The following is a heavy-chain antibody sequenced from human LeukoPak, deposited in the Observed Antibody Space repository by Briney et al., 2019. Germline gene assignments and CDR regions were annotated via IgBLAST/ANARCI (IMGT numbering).Heavy chain of an antibody. CDR2: ISSSGRTV. CDR3: AKRGPAIFGVYMDV. Sequence: GGSLRLSRAASGFTFSNYEMNWVRQAPGKGLEWVSHISSSGRTVYYADSVKGRFTISRDNANKSLFQQMNSLRAEDTAVYYCAKRGPAIFGVYMDVWGKGTTVTVSS. D-gene: IGHD3-3*01. CDR1: GFTFSNYE. J-gene: IGHJ6*03. V-gene: IGHV3-48*03.